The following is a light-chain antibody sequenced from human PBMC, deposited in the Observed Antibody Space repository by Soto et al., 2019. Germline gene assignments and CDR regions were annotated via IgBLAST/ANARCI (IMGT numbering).Light chain of an antibody. CDR1: QSVSSSY. Sequence: EIVLTQSPGTLSLSPGERATLSCRASQSVSSSYLAWYQQKPGQAPRLLIYGASSRATGIPDRFSGRGSGTDFTLTISRLEPEDFAVYYCQRYGSSLWTLGQGTKVEIK. J-gene: IGKJ1*01. V-gene: IGKV3-20*01. CDR2: GAS. CDR3: QRYGSSLWT.